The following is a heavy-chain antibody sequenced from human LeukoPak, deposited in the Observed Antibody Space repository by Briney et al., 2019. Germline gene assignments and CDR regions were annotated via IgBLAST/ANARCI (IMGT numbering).Heavy chain of an antibody. D-gene: IGHD1-26*01. V-gene: IGHV3-74*01. J-gene: IGHJ6*04. CDR1: GFTFSSYW. Sequence: GGSLRLSCAASGFTFSSYWMHWVRQAPGKGLVWVSRINSDGSSTTYADSVKGRFTISRDNAKNTLYLQMNSLRAEDTAVYYCAKVLGIVARPYYYYGMDVWGKGTTVTVSS. CDR2: INSDGSST. CDR3: AKVLGIVARPYYYYGMDV.